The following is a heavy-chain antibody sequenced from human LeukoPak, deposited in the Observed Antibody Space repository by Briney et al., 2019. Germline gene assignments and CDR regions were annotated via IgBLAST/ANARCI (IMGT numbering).Heavy chain of an antibody. J-gene: IGHJ6*03. D-gene: IGHD6-13*01. V-gene: IGHV3-49*03. Sequence: GGSLRLSCTASGFTFGDYAMSWFRQAPGKGLEWVGFIRSKAYGGTTEYAASVKGRFTISRDDSKSIAYLQMNSLKTEDTAVYYCTRDGSHGVFYYYMDVWGKGTTVTVSS. CDR3: TRDGSHGVFYYYMDV. CDR1: GFTFGDYA. CDR2: IRSKAYGGTT.